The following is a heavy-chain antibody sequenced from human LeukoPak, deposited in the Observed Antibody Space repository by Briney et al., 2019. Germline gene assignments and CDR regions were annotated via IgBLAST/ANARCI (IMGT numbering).Heavy chain of an antibody. Sequence: GGTLRLSCAASGFTFSSYAMHWVRQAPGKGLEWVAVISSDGSDKYYADSVKGRFTISRDNPRNTLHLQMNSLRAEDTAVYYCARTLTGYYYLDYWGQGTLVTVSS. J-gene: IGHJ4*02. CDR3: ARTLTGYYYLDY. D-gene: IGHD3-9*01. CDR2: ISSDGSDK. CDR1: GFTFSSYA. V-gene: IGHV3-30*03.